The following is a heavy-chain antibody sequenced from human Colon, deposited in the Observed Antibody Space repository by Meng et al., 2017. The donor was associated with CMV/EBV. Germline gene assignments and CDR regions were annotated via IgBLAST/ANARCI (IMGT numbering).Heavy chain of an antibody. J-gene: IGHJ4*02. Sequence: GGSLRLSCSAYGFTFTTFGMHWVRQAPGKGLEWVAFIRYDGTKADYADSVTGRFTISRDNAKSSLHLQMTSLRPEDSAVYFCAKEFVLGTHLDHWGQGTLVTVSS. CDR2: IRYDGTKA. CDR1: GFTFTTFG. CDR3: AKEFVLGTHLDH. V-gene: IGHV3-30*02. D-gene: IGHD2-21*02.